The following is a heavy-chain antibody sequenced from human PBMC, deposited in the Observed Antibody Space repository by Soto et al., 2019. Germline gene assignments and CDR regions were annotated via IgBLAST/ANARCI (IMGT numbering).Heavy chain of an antibody. CDR3: AREGYYDSSGDAFDI. CDR2: IYYSGST. CDR1: GGSISSGDYY. Sequence: TLSLTCTVSGGSISSGDYYWSWIRQPPGKGLEWIGYIYYSGSTYYNPSLESRVTISVDTSKNQFSLKLSSVTAADTAVYYCAREGYYDSSGDAFDIWGQGTMVTVSS. J-gene: IGHJ3*02. D-gene: IGHD3-22*01. V-gene: IGHV4-30-4*01.